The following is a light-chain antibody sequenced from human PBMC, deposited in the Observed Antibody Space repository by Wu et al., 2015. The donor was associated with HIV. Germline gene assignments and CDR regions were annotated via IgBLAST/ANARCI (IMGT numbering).Light chain of an antibody. CDR3: QHSSNWPLT. Sequence: EIVLTQSPDTLSLSPGDRATLSCRASQSVSSYLAWYQQKPGQAPRLLIYGASNRATGIPARFSGSGSGTDFTLTISSLEPEDFAVYYCQHSSNWPLTFGQGTRLEIK. V-gene: IGKV3-11*01. J-gene: IGKJ5*01. CDR2: GAS. CDR1: QSVSSY.